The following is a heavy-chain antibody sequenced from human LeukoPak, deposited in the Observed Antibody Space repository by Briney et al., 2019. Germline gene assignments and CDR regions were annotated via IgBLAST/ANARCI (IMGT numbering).Heavy chain of an antibody. CDR1: GFTFDDYG. Sequence: GGSLRLSCAASGFTFDDYGMSWVRQAPGKGLEWVSGINWNGGRTGYADSVKGRFTISRDNAKNSLYLQMNSLRAEDTAVYYCAELGITMIGGVWGKGTTVTISS. J-gene: IGHJ6*04. D-gene: IGHD3-10*02. CDR2: INWNGGRT. CDR3: AELGITMIGGV. V-gene: IGHV3-20*04.